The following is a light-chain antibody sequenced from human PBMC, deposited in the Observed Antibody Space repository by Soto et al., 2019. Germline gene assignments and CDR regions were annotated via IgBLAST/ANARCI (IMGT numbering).Light chain of an antibody. V-gene: IGLV2-14*01. CDR2: DVS. CDR1: SSDVGGYNY. Sequence: QSALTQPASVSASPGQSIAISCTGTSSDVGGYNYVSWYQQHPGKAPKLMIYDVSNRPSGVSNRFSGSKSGNTASLTISGLQAEDEADYYCRSYTSSTTYVFGTGTKLTVL. CDR3: RSYTSSTTYV. J-gene: IGLJ1*01.